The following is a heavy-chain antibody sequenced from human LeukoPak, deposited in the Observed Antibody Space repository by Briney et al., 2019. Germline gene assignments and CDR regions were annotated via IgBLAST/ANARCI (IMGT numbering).Heavy chain of an antibody. CDR2: INHSGST. CDR1: GGSFSGYY. D-gene: IGHD2-15*01. CDR3: AIRGYCSGGSCYHFDY. V-gene: IGHV4-34*01. J-gene: IGHJ4*02. Sequence: SETLSLTCAVYGGSFSGYYWSWIRQPPGKGLEWIGEINHSGSTSYNPSLKSRVTISVDTSKNQFSLKLSSVTAADTAVYYCAIRGYCSGGSCYHFDYWGQGTLVTVSS.